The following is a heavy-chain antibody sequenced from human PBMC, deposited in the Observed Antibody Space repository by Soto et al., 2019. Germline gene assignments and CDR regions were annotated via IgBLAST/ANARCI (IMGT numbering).Heavy chain of an antibody. J-gene: IGHJ4*02. V-gene: IGHV5-51*01. Sequence: GESLKISCRGSGYSFTNYWIGWVRQMPGKGLEWMGIIYPGDSNTRYSPSFQGQVTIAADKSINTAYLQWSSLKASDTAMYYCVRHDYGDGGRNPDFWGQGTLVTVSS. CDR3: VRHDYGDGGRNPDF. CDR2: IYPGDSNT. D-gene: IGHD4-17*01. CDR1: GYSFTNYW.